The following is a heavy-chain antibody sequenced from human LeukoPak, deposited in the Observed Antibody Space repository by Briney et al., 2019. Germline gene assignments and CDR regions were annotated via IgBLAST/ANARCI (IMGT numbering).Heavy chain of an antibody. Sequence: SVKVSCKASGGTFSSYTITWVRQAPGQGHEWMGRIIPSLSIANYAQQFQGRVTITADRSTSTAYMELSSLRSEDTAVYYCAREPRYKWMGSETYYYYGMDVWGQGTTVTVSS. J-gene: IGHJ6*02. D-gene: IGHD1-20*01. CDR1: GGTFSSYT. CDR3: AREPRYKWMGSETYYYYGMDV. CDR2: IIPSLSIA. V-gene: IGHV1-69*04.